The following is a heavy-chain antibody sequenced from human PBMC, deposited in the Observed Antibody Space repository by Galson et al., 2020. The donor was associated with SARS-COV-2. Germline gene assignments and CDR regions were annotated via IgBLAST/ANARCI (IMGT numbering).Heavy chain of an antibody. CDR2: ISGSGGST. Sequence: GGSLRLSCAASGFTFSSYAMSWVRQAPGKGLEWVSAISGSGGSTYYADSVKGRFTISRDNSKNTLYLQMNSLRAEDTAVYYCAKDVPAFSWGLLSAGPGSIFDYWGQGTLVTVSS. J-gene: IGHJ4*02. D-gene: IGHD1-26*01. CDR1: GFTFSSYA. V-gene: IGHV3-23*01. CDR3: AKDVPAFSWGLLSAGPGSIFDY.